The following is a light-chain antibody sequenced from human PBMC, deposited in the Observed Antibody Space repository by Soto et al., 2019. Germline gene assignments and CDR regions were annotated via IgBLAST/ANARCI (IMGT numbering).Light chain of an antibody. V-gene: IGKV1-39*01. J-gene: IGKJ1*01. CDR2: AIS. Sequence: DIPMTQSPSSLSDSVGDRVTITCRASQSVTTYLHWYQQKAGEAPKLLIYAISNLQSGVSSRFSGSGSGTDFSLTINTLQPEDIATYYCQQGYSTPWTFGQGTKVEIK. CDR3: QQGYSTPWT. CDR1: QSVTTY.